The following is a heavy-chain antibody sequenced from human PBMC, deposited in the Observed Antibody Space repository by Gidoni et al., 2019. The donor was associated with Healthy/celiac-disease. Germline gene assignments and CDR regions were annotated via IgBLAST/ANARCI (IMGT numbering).Heavy chain of an antibody. Sequence: QVQLQESGPGLVKPSGTLSLTCAVSGGSISSSNWWSWVRQPPGKGLEWIGEIYHSGSTNYNPSLKSRVTISVDKSKNQFSLKLSSVTAADTAVYYCARSRPAADHRETYYFDYWGQGTLVTVSS. D-gene: IGHD2-2*01. CDR1: GGSISSSNW. CDR2: IYHSGST. CDR3: ARSRPAADHRETYYFDY. V-gene: IGHV4-4*02. J-gene: IGHJ4*02.